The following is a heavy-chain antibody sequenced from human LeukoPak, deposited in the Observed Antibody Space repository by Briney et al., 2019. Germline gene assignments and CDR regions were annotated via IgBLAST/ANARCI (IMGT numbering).Heavy chain of an antibody. J-gene: IGHJ4*02. CDR1: GFAFTRYG. Sequence: GGSLRLSCAASGFAFTRYGLSWVRQAPGKGLEWVAAIRASVSGTYYADSVQGRFIISRDNSKNTLYLQMDRLRADDTAVYYCAKDLNNNGRGFDYWGQGTLVTVSS. V-gene: IGHV3-23*01. CDR2: IRASVSGT. CDR3: AKDLNNNGRGFDY. D-gene: IGHD1-14*01.